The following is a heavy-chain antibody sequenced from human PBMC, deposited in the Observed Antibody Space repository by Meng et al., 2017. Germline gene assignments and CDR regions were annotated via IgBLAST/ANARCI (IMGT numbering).Heavy chain of an antibody. V-gene: IGHV1-69*06. J-gene: IGHJ5*02. Sequence: QGQLVQSGAEVKKPWSSVKVSCKASGGSFSSYAISWVRQAPGQGLEWMGGIIPIFGTANYAQKFQGRVTITADKSTSTAYMELSSLRSEDTAVYYCARDKRPSSSWYGNWFDPWGQGTLVTVSS. D-gene: IGHD6-13*01. CDR2: IIPIFGTA. CDR1: GGSFSSYA. CDR3: ARDKRPSSSWYGNWFDP.